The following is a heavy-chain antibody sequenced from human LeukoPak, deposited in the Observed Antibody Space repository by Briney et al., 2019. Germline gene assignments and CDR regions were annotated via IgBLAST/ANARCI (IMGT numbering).Heavy chain of an antibody. CDR3: TRDRGAYNLYDY. J-gene: IGHJ4*02. CDR2: IRSKAYGETA. Sequence: GVSLRHSCTASGFTFGDYAMSWIRQAPGKGLEWVGFIRSKAYGETADYAASVKGRFTISRDDSKAIAYLQMNSLKTEDTAVYHCTRDRGAYNLYDYWGQGTLVTVSS. D-gene: IGHD1-1*01. V-gene: IGHV3-49*03. CDR1: GFTFGDYA.